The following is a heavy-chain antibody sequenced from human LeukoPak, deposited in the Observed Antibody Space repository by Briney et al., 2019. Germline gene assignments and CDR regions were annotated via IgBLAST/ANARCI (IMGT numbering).Heavy chain of an antibody. V-gene: IGHV4-4*02. CDR2: IYHSGST. J-gene: IGHJ4*02. CDR1: GGSISSSNW. D-gene: IGHD6-6*01. CDR3: ARVSDSSSSDLAVDY. Sequence: PSETLSLTCAVSGGSISSSNWWSWVRQPPGKGLEWIGEIYHSGSTNYNPSLKSRVTISVDKSKNQFSLKLSSVTAADTAVYYCARVSDSSSSDLAVDYWGQGTLVTVSS.